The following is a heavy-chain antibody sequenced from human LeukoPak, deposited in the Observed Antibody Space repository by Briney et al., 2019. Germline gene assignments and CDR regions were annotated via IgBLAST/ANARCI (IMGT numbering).Heavy chain of an antibody. Sequence: GGSLRLSCAASRFNVNNYWMHWVRQAPGKGLVWVSRINEDGRVTSYATSVKGRFTISRDNAKDSLYLQMSSLRAEDAAIYYCVRDIGHWGQGTLVTVSS. J-gene: IGHJ4*02. CDR2: INEDGRVT. CDR3: VRDIGH. V-gene: IGHV3-74*01. CDR1: RFNVNNYW.